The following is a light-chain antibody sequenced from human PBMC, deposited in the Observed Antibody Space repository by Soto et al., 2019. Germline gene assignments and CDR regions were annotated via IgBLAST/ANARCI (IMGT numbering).Light chain of an antibody. J-gene: IGKJ4*01. Sequence: EIVLTQSPATLSLSPGEGATLSCRASQGVSTYLAWYQQKPGQAPRLLIYHASNRATGIPARFSGSGSGTDFTLTISSLEPEDFAVDYCQQRSNWPRTFGGGTTVEIK. V-gene: IGKV3-11*01. CDR1: QGVSTY. CDR2: HAS. CDR3: QQRSNWPRT.